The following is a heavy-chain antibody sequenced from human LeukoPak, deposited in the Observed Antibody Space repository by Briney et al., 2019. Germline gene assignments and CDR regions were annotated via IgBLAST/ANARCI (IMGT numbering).Heavy chain of an antibody. CDR3: ARDLLRGAAGY. Sequence: QPGGSLRLSCAASGFTFSSYSMNWVRQAPGKGLEWVANIKQDGSEKYYVDSVKGRFTISRDNAKNSLYLQMNSLRAEDTAVYYCARDLLRGAAGYWGQGTLVTVSS. CDR2: IKQDGSEK. D-gene: IGHD6-13*01. CDR1: GFTFSSYS. J-gene: IGHJ4*02. V-gene: IGHV3-7*01.